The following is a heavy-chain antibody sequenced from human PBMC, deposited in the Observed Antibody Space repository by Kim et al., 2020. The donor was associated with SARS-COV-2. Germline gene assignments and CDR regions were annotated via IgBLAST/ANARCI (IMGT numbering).Heavy chain of an antibody. D-gene: IGHD6-19*01. Sequence: DSVKGRFTISRDNAMNSLYLQMNSLRAEDTAVYYCARTIAVAATGDWFDPWGQGTLVTVSS. V-gene: IGHV3-11*03. CDR3: ARTIAVAATGDWFDP. J-gene: IGHJ5*02.